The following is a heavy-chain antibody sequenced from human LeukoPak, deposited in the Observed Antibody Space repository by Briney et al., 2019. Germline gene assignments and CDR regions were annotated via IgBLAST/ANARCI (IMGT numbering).Heavy chain of an antibody. CDR3: ARGRPGRYCSSTSCLGASDY. Sequence: SETLSLTCAVYGGSFSGYYWSWIRQPPGKGLEWIGEINHSGSTNYNPSLKSRVTISVDTSKNQFSLKLSSVTAADTAVYYCARGRPGRYCSSTSCLGASDYWGQGTLVTVSS. V-gene: IGHV4-34*01. CDR1: GGSFSGYY. J-gene: IGHJ4*02. D-gene: IGHD2-2*01. CDR2: INHSGST.